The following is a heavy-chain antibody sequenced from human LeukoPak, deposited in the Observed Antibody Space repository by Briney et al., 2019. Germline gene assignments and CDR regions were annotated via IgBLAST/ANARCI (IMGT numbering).Heavy chain of an antibody. D-gene: IGHD2-15*01. CDR2: ISAYNGNT. J-gene: IGHJ6*02. Sequence: ASVKVSCKASGYTFTSYGISWVRQAPGQALEWMGWISAYNGNTNYAQKLQGRVTMTTDTSTSTAYMELRRLISDDTAVYYCARGKVVDQYYYYGMDVWGQGTTVTVSS. CDR3: ARGKVVDQYYYYGMDV. V-gene: IGHV1-18*01. CDR1: GYTFTSYG.